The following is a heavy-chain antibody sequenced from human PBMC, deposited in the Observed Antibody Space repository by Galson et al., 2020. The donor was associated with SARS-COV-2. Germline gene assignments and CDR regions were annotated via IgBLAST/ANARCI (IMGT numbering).Heavy chain of an antibody. Sequence: QLGESLKISCEASGFTFNNFGMHWVRQAPGKGLEWLAVISYEGSKKYYEDSLKGRFTISRDSFKNTVYLQMSSLSAEDTAIYFCVKAAGFFFFGESRSMDVWGHGTTVIVSS. J-gene: IGHJ6*02. D-gene: IGHD3-10*01. CDR3: VKAAGFFFFGESRSMDV. V-gene: IGHV3-30*18. CDR2: ISYEGSKK. CDR1: GFTFNNFG.